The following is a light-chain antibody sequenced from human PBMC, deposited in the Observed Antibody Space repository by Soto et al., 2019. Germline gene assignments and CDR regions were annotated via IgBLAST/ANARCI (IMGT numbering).Light chain of an antibody. CDR1: PGISNY. J-gene: IGKJ2*01. CDR2: AAS. CDR3: QKYNSAPNT. V-gene: IGKV1-27*01. Sequence: DIQMTQSPSSLSASVGDRVTITCRASPGISNYLAWYQQKPVKVPKLLIYAASTLQSGVPSRFSGSGSGTDFTLTITSLQPADVANYYCQKYNSAPNTFGQGTKLEIK.